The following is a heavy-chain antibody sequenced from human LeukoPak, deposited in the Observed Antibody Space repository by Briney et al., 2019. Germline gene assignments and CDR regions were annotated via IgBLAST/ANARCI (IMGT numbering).Heavy chain of an antibody. J-gene: IGHJ4*02. Sequence: GASVKVSCKASGYTFTSYGISWVRQAPGQGLEWMGGISVYNGNTNYAQKLQGRVTMTTDTSTSTAYMELRSLRSDDTAVYYCARGGVYYYDSSGYYYFDYWGQGTLVTVSS. D-gene: IGHD3-22*01. V-gene: IGHV1-18*01. CDR3: ARGGVYYYDSSGYYYFDY. CDR1: GYTFTSYG. CDR2: ISVYNGNT.